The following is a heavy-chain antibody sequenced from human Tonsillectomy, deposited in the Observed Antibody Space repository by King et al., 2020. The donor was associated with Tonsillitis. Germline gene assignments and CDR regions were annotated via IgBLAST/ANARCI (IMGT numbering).Heavy chain of an antibody. D-gene: IGHD6-6*01. J-gene: IGHJ6*03. CDR3: ARDSSSSPPFYYYYMDV. Sequence: QLQESGPGLVKPSETLSLTCTVSGGSISSDYWSWIRQPPGKGLEWIGYIYYSGSTTYNPSLKSRVTISVDTSKNQFSLKVSSVTAADTAVYYCARDSSSSPPFYYYYMDVWGKGTTVTVSS. CDR1: GGSISSDY. V-gene: IGHV4-59*01. CDR2: IYYSGST.